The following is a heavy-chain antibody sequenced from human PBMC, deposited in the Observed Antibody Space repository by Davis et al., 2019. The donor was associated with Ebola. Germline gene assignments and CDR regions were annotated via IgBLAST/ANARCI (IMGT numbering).Heavy chain of an antibody. CDR3: ARRKRVTIFGMGSIWFDP. CDR1: GYTFTSYG. D-gene: IGHD3-3*01. Sequence: AASVKVSCKASGYTFTSYGITWVRQAPGQGLEWMGWINPHNGNTNYAQNVQGRVTMTTDTSTSTAYMEVGILRSDDTAVYYCARRKRVTIFGMGSIWFDPWGQGTLVTVSS. J-gene: IGHJ5*02. CDR2: INPHNGNT. V-gene: IGHV1-18*04.